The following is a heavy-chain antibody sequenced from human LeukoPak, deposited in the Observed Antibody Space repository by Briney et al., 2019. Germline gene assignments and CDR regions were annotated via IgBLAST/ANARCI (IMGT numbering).Heavy chain of an antibody. V-gene: IGHV1-24*01. CDR1: GYTLTELS. J-gene: IGHJ4*02. Sequence: ASVKVSCKVSGYTLTELSMRWVRQAPGKGLEWMGGFDPEDGETIYAQKFQGRVTMTEDTSTDTAYMELSSLRSEDTAVYYCATSYDSSGYYYPHFDYWGQGTLVTVSS. CDR3: ATSYDSSGYYYPHFDY. D-gene: IGHD3-22*01. CDR2: FDPEDGET.